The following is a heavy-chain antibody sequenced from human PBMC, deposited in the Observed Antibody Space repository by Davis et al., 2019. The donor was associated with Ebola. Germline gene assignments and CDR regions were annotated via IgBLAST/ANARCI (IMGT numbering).Heavy chain of an antibody. V-gene: IGHV4-34*01. CDR3: AGIRGQWLED. CDR2: INHSGRT. J-gene: IGHJ4*02. Sequence: PSETLSLTCTVSGGSISSHYWSWIRQPAGKGMEWIGEINHSGRTYYNPALNGRVTISLDTSKRQVSLKLNSVTAADSALYYCAGIRGQWLEDWGQGTRVTVSS. D-gene: IGHD6-19*01. CDR1: GGSISSHY.